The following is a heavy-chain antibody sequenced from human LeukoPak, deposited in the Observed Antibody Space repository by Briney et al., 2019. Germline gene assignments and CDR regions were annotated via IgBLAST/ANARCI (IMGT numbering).Heavy chain of an antibody. J-gene: IGHJ5*02. D-gene: IGHD3-22*01. CDR3: ARAGTNYYDSSNYFPS. V-gene: IGHV4-38-2*01. CDR1: GYSISSGYY. Sequence: SETLSLTCAVSGYSISSGYYWGWIRQPPGQGLEWIGRIHHSGSTYFNPSLKSRLTISVDTSKNTFSLSLRSVTAADTAVYFCARAGTNYYDSSNYFPSWGQGTLVTVSS. CDR2: IHHSGST.